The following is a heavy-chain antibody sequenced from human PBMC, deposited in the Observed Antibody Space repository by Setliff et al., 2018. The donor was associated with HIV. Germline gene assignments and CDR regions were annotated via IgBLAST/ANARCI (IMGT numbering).Heavy chain of an antibody. V-gene: IGHV4-39*01. CDR3: ARQGGYSGYGFYYYYYYMDV. Sequence: SETLSLTCTVSGGSISSNSYYWGWIRQPPGKGLEWIGSIYYSGSTYYNPSLKSRVTISVGTSKNQFSLKLSSVTAADTAVYYCARQGGYSGYGFYYYYYYMDVRGKGTTVTVSS. CDR1: GGSISSNSYY. D-gene: IGHD5-12*01. J-gene: IGHJ6*03. CDR2: IYYSGST.